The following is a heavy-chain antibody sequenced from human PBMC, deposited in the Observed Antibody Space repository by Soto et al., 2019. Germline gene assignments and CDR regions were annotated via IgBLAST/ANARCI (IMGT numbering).Heavy chain of an antibody. CDR1: GYTLTELS. CDR2: FDPEDGET. V-gene: IGHV1-24*01. CDR3: ATDPLRNCSSTSCYAFDI. J-gene: IGHJ3*02. D-gene: IGHD2-2*01. Sequence: ASVKVSCKVSGYTLTELSMHWVRQAPGKGLEWMGGFDPEDGETIYAQKFQGRVTMTEDTSTDTAYMELSSLRSEDTAVYYCATDPLRNCSSTSCYAFDIWGQGTMVTVSS.